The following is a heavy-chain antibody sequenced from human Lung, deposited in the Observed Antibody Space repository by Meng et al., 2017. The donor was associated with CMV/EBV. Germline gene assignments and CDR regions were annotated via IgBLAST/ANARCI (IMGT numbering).Heavy chain of an antibody. D-gene: IGHD2-2*01. CDR2: ISGSGGST. CDR3: AKDDKPTKYIVVVPAAGDY. V-gene: IGHV3-23*01. Sequence: GESLKISCAASGFTFSSYAMSWVRQAPGKGLEWVSAISGSGGSTYYADSVKGRFTISRDNSKNTLYLQMNSLRAEDTAVYYCAKDDKPTKYIVVVPAAGDYWXQGPXVTVSS. J-gene: IGHJ4*02. CDR1: GFTFSSYA.